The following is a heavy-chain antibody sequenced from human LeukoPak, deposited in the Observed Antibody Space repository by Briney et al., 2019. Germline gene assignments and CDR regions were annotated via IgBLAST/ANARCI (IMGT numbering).Heavy chain of an antibody. V-gene: IGHV5-51*01. CDR2: IYPGDSDT. CDR1: GYSFTSYW. CDR3: ARGLRPPYYDFWSGSYYFDY. D-gene: IGHD3-3*01. J-gene: IGHJ4*02. Sequence: GESLKISCKGSGYSFTSYWIGWVRPMPGKGLEWTGIIYPGDSDTRYSLSFQGQVTISADKSISTAYLQWSSLKASDTAMYYCARGLRPPYYDFWSGSYYFDYWGQGILVTVSS.